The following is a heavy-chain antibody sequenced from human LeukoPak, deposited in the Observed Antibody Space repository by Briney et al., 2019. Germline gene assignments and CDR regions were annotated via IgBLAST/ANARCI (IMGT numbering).Heavy chain of an antibody. CDR3: ARDRGIAVAGAPLNY. CDR2: ISAYNGDT. CDR1: GYSFASFG. V-gene: IGHV1-18*01. J-gene: IGHJ4*02. D-gene: IGHD6-19*01. Sequence: ASVKVSCKASGYSFASFGINWVRQAPGQGLEWMGWISAYNGDTNYAQNLQGRVTMTTDTSTSTAYMELRSLRSDDTAVYYCARDRGIAVAGAPLNYWGQGTLVTVSS.